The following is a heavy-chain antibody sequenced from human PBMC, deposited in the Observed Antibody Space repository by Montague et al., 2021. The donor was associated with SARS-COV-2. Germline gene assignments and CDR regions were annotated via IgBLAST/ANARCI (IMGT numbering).Heavy chain of an antibody. Sequence: SETRSLTCAVYGGSLSGYYWSWIRQPPGKGLEWIGEINHSGSTNYNPSLKSRVTISLDTSKNQFSLKLNSVTAADTAVYYCARGRRRYNWRDETSYYYGMDVWGQGTTVTVSS. CDR2: INHSGST. CDR1: GGSLSGYY. J-gene: IGHJ6*02. D-gene: IGHD1-20*01. CDR3: ARGRRRYNWRDETSYYYGMDV. V-gene: IGHV4-34*01.